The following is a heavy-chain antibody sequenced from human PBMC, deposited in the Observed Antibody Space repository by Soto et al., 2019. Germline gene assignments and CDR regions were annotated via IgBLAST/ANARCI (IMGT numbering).Heavy chain of an antibody. D-gene: IGHD6-13*01. CDR1: GGSISSGGYY. CDR2: IYYSGST. CDR3: ARVFSDSSSFFDP. Sequence: PSETLSLTCTVSGGSISSGGYYWSWIRQHPGKGLEWIGYIYYSGSTCYNPSLKSRVTISVDTSKNQFSLKLSSVTAADTAVYYCARVFSDSSSFFDPWGQGTLVTVSS. V-gene: IGHV4-31*03. J-gene: IGHJ5*02.